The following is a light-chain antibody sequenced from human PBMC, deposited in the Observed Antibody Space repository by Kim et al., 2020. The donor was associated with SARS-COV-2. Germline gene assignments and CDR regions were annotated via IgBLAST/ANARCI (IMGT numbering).Light chain of an antibody. J-gene: IGLJ2*01. CDR3: QVWDSSSDHVV. Sequence: SYELTQPPSVSVAPGNTARITCGENNIESKSVHWYQQKPGQAPVVVVYGDSDRPSEIPERFSGSNSGNTATLTISRVEAGDEADYYCQVWDSSSDHVVFGGGTQLTVL. CDR1: NIESKS. CDR2: GDS. V-gene: IGLV3-21*03.